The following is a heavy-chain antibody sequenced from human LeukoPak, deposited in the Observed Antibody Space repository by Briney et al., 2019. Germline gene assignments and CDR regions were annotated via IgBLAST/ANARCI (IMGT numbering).Heavy chain of an antibody. Sequence: SVKVSCKASGGTFSSYAISWVRQAPGQGLEWMGGIIPIFGTANYAQKFQGRVTITADESTSTAYMELSSLRSEDTAEYYCARDPSGTYYFDYWGQGTLVTVSS. CDR2: IIPIFGTA. J-gene: IGHJ4*02. CDR1: GGTFSSYA. V-gene: IGHV1-69*13. CDR3: ARDPSGTYYFDY. D-gene: IGHD1-1*01.